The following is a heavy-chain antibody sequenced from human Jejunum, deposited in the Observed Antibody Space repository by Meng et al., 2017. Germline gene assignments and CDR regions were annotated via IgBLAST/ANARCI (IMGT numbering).Heavy chain of an antibody. J-gene: IGHJ3*02. CDR1: GGSISSYY. V-gene: IGHV4-59*01. Sequence: SETLSLTCTVSGGSISSYYWSWIRQPPGKGLEWIGYIYYNGNTNYNPSLRSRITISMDTSKNQFSLKLSSVPAADTAVYYCASRIAVAGEAFDIWGQGTKVTVSS. D-gene: IGHD6-19*01. CDR2: IYYNGNT. CDR3: ASRIAVAGEAFDI.